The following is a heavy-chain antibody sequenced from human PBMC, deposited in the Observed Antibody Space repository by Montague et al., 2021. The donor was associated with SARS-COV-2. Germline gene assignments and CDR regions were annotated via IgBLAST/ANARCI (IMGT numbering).Heavy chain of an antibody. CDR2: TYSGDSST. J-gene: IGHJ4*02. V-gene: IGHV3-23*03. CDR1: GFTFSNYA. CDR3: ANDVGALLGSGSYQGY. Sequence: SLRLSCAASGFTFSNYAVSWVRQAPGKGLEWVSVTYSGDSSTYYADSVKGRFTISRDNSKNTLYLQMNSLRAEDTAVYYCANDVGALLGSGSYQGYWGQGTLVTVSS. D-gene: IGHD3-10*01.